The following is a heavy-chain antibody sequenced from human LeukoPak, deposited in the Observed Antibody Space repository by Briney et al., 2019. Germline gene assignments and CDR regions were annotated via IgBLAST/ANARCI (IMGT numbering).Heavy chain of an antibody. J-gene: IGHJ3*02. V-gene: IGHV1-18*01. Sequence: ASVKVSCKASGYTFTTYGISWVRQVPGQGLEWIGGTSVYNGNTNSAQNFQARVIMTTDTSTSTAYMELRRLRFDDTAVYYCARETPNAFDIWGQGTKVIVSS. CDR1: GYTFTTYG. CDR3: ARETPNAFDI. CDR2: TSVYNGNT.